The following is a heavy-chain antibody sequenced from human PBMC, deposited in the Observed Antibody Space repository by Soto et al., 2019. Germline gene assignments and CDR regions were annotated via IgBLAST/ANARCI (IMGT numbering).Heavy chain of an antibody. Sequence: SSVKVPCKASGGSFSGQAVSWVRQAPGRGLEWMGGIIPILRTTNYARKFQGRLTITAGESTSTASMELTSLTSADMAVYYCGSVPNWGHGTQVTVSS. CDR2: IIPILRTT. CDR1: GGSFSGQA. CDR3: GSVPN. V-gene: IGHV1-69*13. J-gene: IGHJ1*01.